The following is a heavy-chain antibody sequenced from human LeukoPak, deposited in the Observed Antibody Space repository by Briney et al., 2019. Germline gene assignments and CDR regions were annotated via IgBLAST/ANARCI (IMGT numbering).Heavy chain of an antibody. V-gene: IGHV1-46*01. CDR3: ASEGGGGYSSSWYCFDY. CDR2: INPSGGST. Sequence: GASVKVSCKASGYTFTSYYMHWVRQAPGQGLEWMGIINPSGGSTSYAQKFQGRVTMTRDTSTSTVYMELSSLRSEDTAVYYCASEGGGGYSSSWYCFDYWGQGTLVTVSS. CDR1: GYTFTSYY. D-gene: IGHD6-13*01. J-gene: IGHJ4*02.